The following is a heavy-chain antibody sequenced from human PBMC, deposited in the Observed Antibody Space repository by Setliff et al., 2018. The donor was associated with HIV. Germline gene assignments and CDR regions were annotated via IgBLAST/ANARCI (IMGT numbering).Heavy chain of an antibody. CDR3: ARRAGSDYFTRFDY. J-gene: IGHJ4*02. Sequence: ASETLSLTCAVYGGSFSGYYWSWIRQSPGKGLEWIGEINHSGSTNYNPSLKSRVTILGDTSKNQFSLKLGSVTAADTAVYYCARRAGSDYFTRFDYWGQGTLVTVSS. D-gene: IGHD3-10*01. CDR2: INHSGST. V-gene: IGHV4-34*01. CDR1: GGSFSGYY.